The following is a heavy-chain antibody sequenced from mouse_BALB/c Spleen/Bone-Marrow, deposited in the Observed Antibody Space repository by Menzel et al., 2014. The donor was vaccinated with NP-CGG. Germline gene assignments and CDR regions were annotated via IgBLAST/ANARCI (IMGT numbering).Heavy chain of an antibody. CDR2: IDPANEHT. CDR3: ASVTRTFDY. J-gene: IGHJ2*01. CDR1: GFNIKDTY. D-gene: IGHD2-13*01. V-gene: IGHV14-3*02. Sequence: VQLQQSGAELVKPGASVKLSCTASGFNIKDTYIHWVKQRPEQGLEWIGRIDPANEHTKYDPNFQGKATITADTSSNSAYLQLSSLTSEDTAVYYWASVTRTFDYWGQGSTLTVSS.